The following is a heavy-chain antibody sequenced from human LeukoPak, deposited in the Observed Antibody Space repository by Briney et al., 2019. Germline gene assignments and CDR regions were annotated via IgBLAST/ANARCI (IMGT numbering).Heavy chain of an antibody. CDR1: GYTFTSYG. D-gene: IGHD3-3*01. CDR3: ARDLAPGDFWCGGDYYMDV. J-gene: IGHJ6*03. V-gene: IGHV1-18*01. CDR2: ISAYNGNT. Sequence: ASVKVSCKASGYTFTSYGISWVRQAPGQGLEWMGWISAYNGNTNYAQKLQGRVTITTDESTSTAYMELSSLRSEDTAVYYCARDLAPGDFWCGGDYYMDVWGKGTTVTVSS.